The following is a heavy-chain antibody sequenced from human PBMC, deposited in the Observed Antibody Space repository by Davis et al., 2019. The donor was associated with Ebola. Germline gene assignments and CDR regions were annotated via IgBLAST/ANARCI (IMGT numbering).Heavy chain of an antibody. V-gene: IGHV3-15*07. J-gene: IGHJ4*02. CDR1: GFTFSNAW. Sequence: GESLKISCAASGFTFSNAWMNWVRQAPGKGLEWVGRIKSKTDGGTTDYAAPVKGRFTISRDDSKNTLYLQMNSLKTEDTAVYYCTSLSGSYYTDYWGQGTLVTVSS. D-gene: IGHD1-26*01. CDR2: IKSKTDGGTT. CDR3: TSLSGSYYTDY.